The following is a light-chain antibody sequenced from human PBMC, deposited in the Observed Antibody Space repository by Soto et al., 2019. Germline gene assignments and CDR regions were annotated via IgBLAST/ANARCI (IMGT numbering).Light chain of an antibody. Sequence: EIVLTQFPGALSLSPGERVTLSCRASQTVSNTYLAWYQQKSGQAPKFLIYGASNRATGIPDRFSGSGSGTDFTLTIRRLEPEDFAVYYCQQYGALPPTFGGGTKVEIK. V-gene: IGKV3-20*01. CDR2: GAS. CDR1: QTVSNTY. J-gene: IGKJ4*01. CDR3: QQYGALPPT.